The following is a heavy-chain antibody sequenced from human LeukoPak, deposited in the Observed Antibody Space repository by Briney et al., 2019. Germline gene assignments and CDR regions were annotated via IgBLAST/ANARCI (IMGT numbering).Heavy chain of an antibody. Sequence: GGSLRLSCAASGFSFTSYWMSWVHQAPGKGLEWLANINHDGSANYYVDSAKGRFTISRENAKNSLYLQMNNLRAEDTAVYYCARGYSSNWYYFDYWGQGTLVTVSS. D-gene: IGHD6-13*01. CDR3: ARGYSSNWYYFDY. CDR2: INHDGSAN. J-gene: IGHJ4*02. V-gene: IGHV3-7*04. CDR1: GFSFTSYW.